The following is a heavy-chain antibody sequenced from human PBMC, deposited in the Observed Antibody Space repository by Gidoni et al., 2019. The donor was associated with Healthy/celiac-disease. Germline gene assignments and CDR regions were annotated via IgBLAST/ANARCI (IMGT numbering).Heavy chain of an antibody. CDR2: IGTAGDT. Sequence: EVQLVESGGGLVQPGGSLRLSCAASGFTFSSYDMHWVRQATGKGLEWVSAIGTAGDTYYPGSVKGRFTISRENAKNSLYLQMNSLRAGDTAVYYCARGGHDYGDYAVAFDIWGQGTMVTVSS. J-gene: IGHJ3*02. D-gene: IGHD4-17*01. V-gene: IGHV3-13*04. CDR3: ARGGHDYGDYAVAFDI. CDR1: GFTFSSYD.